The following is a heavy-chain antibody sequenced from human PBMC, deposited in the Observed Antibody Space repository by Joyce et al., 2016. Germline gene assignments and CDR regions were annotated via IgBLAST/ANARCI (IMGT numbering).Heavy chain of an antibody. CDR3: ARDPVNYDFWSGYPRVGFDY. CDR2: TIPIFNTE. Sequence: QVQLVQSGAEVKKPGSSVKVSCKASGGTLTSYAIGWVRQAPGKGLEWIGGTIPIFNTENHAQKCQGRVTITADKSTSTAYMELSSLRSEDTAVYYCARDPVNYDFWSGYPRVGFDYWGQGTLVTVSS. J-gene: IGHJ4*02. CDR1: GGTLTSYA. D-gene: IGHD3-3*01. V-gene: IGHV1-69*06.